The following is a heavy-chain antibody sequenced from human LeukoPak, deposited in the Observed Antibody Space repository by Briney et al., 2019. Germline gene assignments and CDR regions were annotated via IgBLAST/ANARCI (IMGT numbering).Heavy chain of an antibody. V-gene: IGHV3-53*01. J-gene: IGHJ4*02. CDR1: GFTVSSNY. Sequence: PGGSLRLSCAASGFTVSSNYMIWDRQAPGKGLEWVSVIYSGGSTYYADSVKGRFTISRDNSKNTLYLQMNSLRAEDTAVYYCASASVAFVYYFDYWGQGTLVTVSS. D-gene: IGHD6-19*01. CDR2: IYSGGST. CDR3: ASASVAFVYYFDY.